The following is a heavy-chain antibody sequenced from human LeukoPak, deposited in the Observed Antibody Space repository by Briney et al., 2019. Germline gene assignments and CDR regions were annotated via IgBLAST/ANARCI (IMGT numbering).Heavy chain of an antibody. V-gene: IGHV1-2*06. CDR1: GYTLTELS. CDR3: HYGSGSYPL. Sequence: GASVKVSCKVSGYTLTELSMHWVRQAPGQGLEWMGRINPNSGGTNYAQKFQGRVTMTRDTSISTAYMELSRLRSDDTAVYYCHYGSGSYPLWGQGTLVTVSS. J-gene: IGHJ4*02. CDR2: INPNSGGT. D-gene: IGHD3-10*01.